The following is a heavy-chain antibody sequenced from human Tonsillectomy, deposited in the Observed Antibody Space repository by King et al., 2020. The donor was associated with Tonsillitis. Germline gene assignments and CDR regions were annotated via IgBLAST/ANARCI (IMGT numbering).Heavy chain of an antibody. D-gene: IGHD3-22*01. J-gene: IGHJ3*02. CDR1: GYSFTRYW. CDR2: IYPGDSVT. Sequence: VQLVESGAEVKKPGESLKISCKGSGYSFTRYWIVWVRQMPGKGLEWMGIIYPGDSVTRYSPSFQGQVTISADKSISTAFLQWSRLKASDSAIYYCARYDSTGAGAFDIWGQGTMVTVSS. V-gene: IGHV5-51*01. CDR3: ARYDSTGAGAFDI.